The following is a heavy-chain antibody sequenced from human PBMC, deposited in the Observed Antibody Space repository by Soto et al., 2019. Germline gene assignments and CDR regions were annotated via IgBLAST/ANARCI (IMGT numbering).Heavy chain of an antibody. D-gene: IGHD4-17*01. J-gene: IGHJ4*02. V-gene: IGHV1-46*01. CDR1: GYTFTSYY. CDR2: INPSSGST. CDR3: ARPTTVATGFDY. Sequence: QVQLVQSGAEVKKPGASVKVSCKASGYTFTSYYMHWVRQAPGQGLEWMGIINPSSGSTSYAQKFQGRVTMTRDTSTSTVYMELSSLRSEDTAVYYCARPTTVATGFDYWGQGTLVTVSS.